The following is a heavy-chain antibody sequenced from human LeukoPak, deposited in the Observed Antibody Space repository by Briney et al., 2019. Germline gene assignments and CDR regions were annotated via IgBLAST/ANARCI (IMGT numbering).Heavy chain of an antibody. CDR3: AKNDDILTDYPYFFDF. J-gene: IGHJ4*02. D-gene: IGHD3-9*01. CDR2: ISGSGGST. Sequence: HPGGSLRLSCAASGFTFSSYAMSWVRQSPGKGLEWVSTISGSGGSTYYADSVKGRFTISRDNSKNTLYLQMNSLRAEDTAVYYCAKNDDILTDYPYFFDFWGQGTLVTVSS. CDR1: GFTFSSYA. V-gene: IGHV3-23*01.